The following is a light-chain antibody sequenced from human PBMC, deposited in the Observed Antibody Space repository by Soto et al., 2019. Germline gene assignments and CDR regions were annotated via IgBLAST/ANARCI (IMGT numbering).Light chain of an antibody. CDR3: QQYNNWPPYT. CDR1: QSVSSN. J-gene: IGKJ2*01. V-gene: IGKV3-15*01. Sequence: DTVMTQSPATLSVSPGERATLSCRASQSVSSNLAWYQQKPCQAPRLLIYGASTRATGIPARFSGSGSGTEFTRTISSLQSEYFAVYYCQQYNNWPPYTFGQGTKLEIK. CDR2: GAS.